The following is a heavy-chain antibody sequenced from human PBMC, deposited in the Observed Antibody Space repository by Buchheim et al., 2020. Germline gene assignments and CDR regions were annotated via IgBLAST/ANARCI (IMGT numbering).Heavy chain of an antibody. CDR3: ASIAALENWFDP. J-gene: IGHJ5*02. D-gene: IGHD6-6*01. CDR2: INHSGST. CDR1: GGSFSGYY. V-gene: IGHV4-34*01. Sequence: QVQLQQWGAGLLKPSETLSLTCAVYGGSFSGYYWSWIRQPPGKGLEWIGEINHSGSTNYNPSLKIRVTIPVETSKNQFSLKLSSVTAADTAVYYCASIAALENWFDPWGQGTL.